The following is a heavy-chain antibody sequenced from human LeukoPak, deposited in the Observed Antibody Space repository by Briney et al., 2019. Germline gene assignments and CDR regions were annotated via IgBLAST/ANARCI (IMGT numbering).Heavy chain of an antibody. CDR2: IRYDGSNK. CDR1: GFTFSSYG. CDR3: AKDYRKYYYDTGAFDI. V-gene: IGHV3-30*02. Sequence: GGSLRLSCAASGFTFSSYGMHWVRQAPGKGLEWVAFIRYDGSNKYYADSVKGRFTISRDNSKNTLYLQMNSLRAEDTAVYYCAKDYRKYYYDTGAFDIWGQGTMVTVSS. J-gene: IGHJ3*02. D-gene: IGHD3-22*01.